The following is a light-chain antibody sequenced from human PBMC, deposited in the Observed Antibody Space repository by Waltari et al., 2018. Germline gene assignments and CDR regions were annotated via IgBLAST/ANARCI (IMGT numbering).Light chain of an antibody. CDR3: ATWDDSLSGWV. J-gene: IGLJ3*02. V-gene: IGLV1-47*01. CDR2: RND. CDR1: SSNIGSNY. Sequence: QSVLTQPPSASRTPGQRVTISCSGSSSNIGSNYVYWYQQLPGTAPKLLIYRNDQGPAGVPDRFSGAKSGTSASLAISGLRSEDEADYFCATWDDSLSGWVFGGGTKLTVL.